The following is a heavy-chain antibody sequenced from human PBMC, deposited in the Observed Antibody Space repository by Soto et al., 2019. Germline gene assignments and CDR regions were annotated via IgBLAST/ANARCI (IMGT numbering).Heavy chain of an antibody. J-gene: IGHJ4*02. CDR3: AHRSNAHTGHGPFDN. CDR1: GLPLTSYGVG. V-gene: IGHV2-5*02. D-gene: IGHD1-1*01. CDR2: FYWDDDR. Sequence: QITLKESGPALVKPTQTLRVTCSVSGLPLTSYGVGVAWIRQRPGEALEWLGLFYWDDDRRYSPPLQTKVTVTTDTPNNPVAITLTRMHPVDSGTYFCAHRSNAHTGHGPFDNWGPRTHVTVSS.